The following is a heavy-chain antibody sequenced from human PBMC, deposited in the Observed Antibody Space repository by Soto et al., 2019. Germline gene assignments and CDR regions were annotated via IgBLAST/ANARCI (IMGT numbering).Heavy chain of an antibody. CDR2: IYKSATT. V-gene: IGHV4-30-4*01. CDR1: GDSISTVDYF. Sequence: QVQLLESGPGLMKPSQTLSLTCSVSGDSISTVDYFWAWIRQPPGQALEYIGYIYKSATTYYNPSFESRVAISLDTSKSQFSLNVTSVTAADTAVYFCARGRYCLTGRCFPNWFDSWGQGTLVTVSS. D-gene: IGHD2-15*01. J-gene: IGHJ5*01. CDR3: ARGRYCLTGRCFPNWFDS.